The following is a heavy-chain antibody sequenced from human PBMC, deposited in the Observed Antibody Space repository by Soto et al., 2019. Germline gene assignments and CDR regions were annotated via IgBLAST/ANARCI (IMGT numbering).Heavy chain of an antibody. CDR1: GFTFSSHA. V-gene: IGHV3-23*01. Sequence: GGSLRLSCSASGFTFSSHAMTWVRQAPGKGLEWVSSISTSGGSTYLADSVKGRFTISRDNSKNTLYLQMISLRAEDTAIYYCAKTKGIGYFYFYGMDVWGQGTTVTV. CDR3: AKTKGIGYFYFYGMDV. D-gene: IGHD6-13*01. J-gene: IGHJ6*02. CDR2: ISTSGGST.